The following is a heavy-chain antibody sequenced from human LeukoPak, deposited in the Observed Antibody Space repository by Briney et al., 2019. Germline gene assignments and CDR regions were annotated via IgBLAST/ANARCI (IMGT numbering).Heavy chain of an antibody. V-gene: IGHV4-39*07. CDR1: GGSFSSTSDY. J-gene: IGHJ6*03. CDR3: ARDSPVPAADFYYYYYYMDV. D-gene: IGHD2-2*01. Sequence: SETLSLTCTVSGGSFSSTSDYWVWIRQSPGRGLEWVGTISYSGSTYYNASLKSRVTISVDTSKNQFSLKLSSVTAADTAVYYCARDSPVPAADFYYYYYYMDVWGKGTTVTVSS. CDR2: ISYSGST.